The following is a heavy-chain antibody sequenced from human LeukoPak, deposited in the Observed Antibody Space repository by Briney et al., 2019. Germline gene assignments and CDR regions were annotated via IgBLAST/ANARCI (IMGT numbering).Heavy chain of an antibody. V-gene: IGHV3-21*01. CDR1: GSTFSSYS. CDR3: ARGRDHAFDI. J-gene: IGHJ3*02. CDR2: ISSSSSYI. Sequence: WGSLTLSLAASGSTFSSYSMTWVRQAPGKGLEWVSSISSSSSYIYYAESVKGRFTISRDNANISMYLQINRLRAEDTAVYYWARGRDHAFDIWGRGTMVPVSS.